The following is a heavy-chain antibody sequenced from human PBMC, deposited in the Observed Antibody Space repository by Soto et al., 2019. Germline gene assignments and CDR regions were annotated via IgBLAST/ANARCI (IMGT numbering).Heavy chain of an antibody. CDR2: IIPIFGTA. V-gene: IGHV1-69*12. D-gene: IGHD6-13*01. CDR1: GGTFSSYA. J-gene: IGHJ5*02. Sequence: QVQLVQSGAEVKKPGSSVKVSCKASGGTFSSYAISWVRQAPGQGLEWMGGIIPIFGTANYAQKFQGRVTITADESTSTAYMELSSLRSEDTAVYYCARQFIAAAPVGLDWFDPWGQGTLVTVSS. CDR3: ARQFIAAAPVGLDWFDP.